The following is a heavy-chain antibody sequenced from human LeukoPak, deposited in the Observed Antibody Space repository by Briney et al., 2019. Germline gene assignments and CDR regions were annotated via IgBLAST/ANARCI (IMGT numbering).Heavy chain of an antibody. V-gene: IGHV1-2*02. CDR2: INPNSGGT. CDR1: GYTFTSYD. J-gene: IGHJ4*02. CDR3: ARDRSWGSGSYSTFDY. Sequence: GASVKVSCKASGYTFTSYDINWVRQATGQGLEWMGWINPNSGGTNYAQKFQGRVTMTRDTSISTAYMELSRLRSDDTAVYYCARDRSWGSGSYSTFDYWGQGTLVTVSS. D-gene: IGHD3-10*01.